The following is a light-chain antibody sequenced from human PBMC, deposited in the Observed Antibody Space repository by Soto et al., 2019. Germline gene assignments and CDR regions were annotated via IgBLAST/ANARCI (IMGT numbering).Light chain of an antibody. Sequence: DIQMTQSPSTLSASVGDRVTITCRASQSISTWLAWYQQKPGKAPKLLIYKASSLRNGVPSRFSGSGSRTEFPLTIYSLQPDDFATYYCQQYNGSPHTFGQGTKLEIK. CDR1: QSISTW. CDR2: KAS. CDR3: QQYNGSPHT. J-gene: IGKJ2*01. V-gene: IGKV1-5*03.